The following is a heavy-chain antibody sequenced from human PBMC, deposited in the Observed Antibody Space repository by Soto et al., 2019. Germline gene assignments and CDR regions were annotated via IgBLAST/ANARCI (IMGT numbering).Heavy chain of an antibody. D-gene: IGHD3-22*01. Sequence: QVQLVESGGGVVQPGRSLRLSCATSGFSFSTYGMHWVRQAPGKGLEWVAVISYDGGTKYYADSVKGRFAISRDNPKNTLYLQVNSLIPEDTAVYYCAKSSLGYDSSGFQYWFFDLWGRRTLVTVSS. J-gene: IGHJ2*01. CDR2: ISYDGGTK. V-gene: IGHV3-30*18. CDR3: AKSSLGYDSSGFQYWFFDL. CDR1: GFSFSTYG.